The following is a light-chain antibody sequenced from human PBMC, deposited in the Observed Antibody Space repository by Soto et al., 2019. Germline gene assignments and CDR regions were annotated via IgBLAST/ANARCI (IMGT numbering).Light chain of an antibody. Sequence: IQITQSPSSLSSSILDRFTIACRASQNIFDFLNWYQHRPGKVPKLLIYGASRRATGIPDRFSGRGSGTDFTLTISRLEPEDFAVYYCEQYGSSPLTFGGGTKVDIK. CDR2: GAS. J-gene: IGKJ4*01. CDR3: EQYGSSPLT. CDR1: QNIFDF. V-gene: IGKV1-39*01.